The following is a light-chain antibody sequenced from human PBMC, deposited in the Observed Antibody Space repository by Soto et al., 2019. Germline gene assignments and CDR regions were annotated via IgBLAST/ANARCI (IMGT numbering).Light chain of an antibody. CDR1: QSVSSD. CDR3: QQYGSSPLT. Sequence: EIMMPQSPSPLSVSQGERATLPGRASQSVSSDLAWYQQKPGQAPRILIYGESSRATGIPVRFSGSGSGTDFNLTISRLEPEDFAVYYCQQYGSSPLTFGGGTKV. CDR2: GES. J-gene: IGKJ4*01. V-gene: IGKV3-20*01.